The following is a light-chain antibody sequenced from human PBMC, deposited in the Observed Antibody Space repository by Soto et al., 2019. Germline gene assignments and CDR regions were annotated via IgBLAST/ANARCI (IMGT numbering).Light chain of an antibody. CDR1: SSDVGGYNY. V-gene: IGLV2-14*01. CDR3: SSYTSSSIVV. J-gene: IGLJ3*02. CDR2: DVS. Sequence: QSALTQPASVSGSPGQSITISCTGTSSDVGGYNYVSWYQQYSGKAPKIIIYDVSNRPSGVSDRFSGSKSGNTASLTISGLQAEDEGDYYCSSYTSSSIVVFGGGTQLTVL.